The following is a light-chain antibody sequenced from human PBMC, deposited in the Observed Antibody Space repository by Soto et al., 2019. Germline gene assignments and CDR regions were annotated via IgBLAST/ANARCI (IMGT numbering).Light chain of an antibody. CDR1: QSIGNW. CDR2: KAS. V-gene: IGKV1-5*03. Sequence: DIPLPQSPSSLSASVGDRVILTFRASQSIGNWLAWYQQKPGKAPKLLIYKASSLESGVPTRFSGSGSGTDFTLTISSLQPEDFATYYCQQDNSYVFGPGTKVD. CDR3: QQDNSYV. J-gene: IGKJ3*01.